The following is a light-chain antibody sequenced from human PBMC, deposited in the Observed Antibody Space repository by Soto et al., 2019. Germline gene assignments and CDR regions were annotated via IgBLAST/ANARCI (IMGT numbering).Light chain of an antibody. Sequence: LTHSLVILSVSHEERATPSCRASQSVSSSYLAWYQQKPGQAPRLLIYGASSRATGIPDRFSGSGSGTDFTLTISSLEPEDFAMYYCQQNCSTPNTFGQGTRLEIK. J-gene: IGKJ5*01. CDR2: GAS. CDR3: QQNCSTPNT. CDR1: QSVSSSY. V-gene: IGKV3-20*01.